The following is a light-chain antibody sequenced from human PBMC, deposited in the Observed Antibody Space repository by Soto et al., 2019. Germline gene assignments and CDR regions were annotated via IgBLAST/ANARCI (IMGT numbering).Light chain of an antibody. Sequence: QSVLIQPASVSGSPGQSITISCTGTSSDVGGYNYVSWYQQHPGKAPKLMIYEVSNRPSGVSNRFSGSKSGNTASLTISGLQAEDEADYYCSSYTSSSTLEVFGGGTKLTVL. CDR2: EVS. V-gene: IGLV2-14*01. CDR3: SSYTSSSTLEV. CDR1: SSDVGGYNY. J-gene: IGLJ3*02.